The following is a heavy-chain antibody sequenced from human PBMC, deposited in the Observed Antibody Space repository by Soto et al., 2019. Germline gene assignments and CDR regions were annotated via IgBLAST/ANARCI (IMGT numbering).Heavy chain of an antibody. CDR1: GNTFPFRY. CDR3: ASGGAGSGPFTWELPDH. D-gene: IGHD1-26*01. V-gene: IGHV1-45*02. CDR2: ITPFNGNV. Sequence: QMQLVQSGAEVKKTGSSVTVSCKALGNTFPFRYLHWVRQAPGQALEWMGWITPFNGNVHYAQKFQERVTITRDRSINTAYMRMSSLRSEDTAMYYCASGGAGSGPFTWELPDHWGQGTLVTVSS. J-gene: IGHJ4*02.